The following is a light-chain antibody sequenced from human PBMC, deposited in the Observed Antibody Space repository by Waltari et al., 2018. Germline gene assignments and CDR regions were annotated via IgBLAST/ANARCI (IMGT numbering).Light chain of an antibody. J-gene: IGKJ2*01. V-gene: IGKV1-39*01. CDR1: QNIGTN. CDR3: HQGHSSPYT. CDR2: AAS. Sequence: DIVMTQSPSSLSASVGQRVTITCRADQNIGTNLHWYQQKPGRAPNLLIVAASNLHTGVPSRFSSTGSGTDFTLTINNLQPEDFATYFCHQGHSSPYTFGQGTKLDMK.